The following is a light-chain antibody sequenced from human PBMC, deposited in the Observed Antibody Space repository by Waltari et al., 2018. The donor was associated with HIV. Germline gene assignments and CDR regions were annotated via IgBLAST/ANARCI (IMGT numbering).Light chain of an antibody. V-gene: IGLV1-47*01. CDR3: AAWDDRLSGRL. CDR1: SSNVRNKY. CDR2: RNN. Sequence: QSVLAQPRSVSGTPGQRVHIPCSGSSSNVRNKYVYWYQQVPGVAPKLLIYRNNQRPSGVPDRFSGSKSGTSASLAISGLRTEDEAEYYCAAWDDRLSGRLFGGGTKVTVL. J-gene: IGLJ2*01.